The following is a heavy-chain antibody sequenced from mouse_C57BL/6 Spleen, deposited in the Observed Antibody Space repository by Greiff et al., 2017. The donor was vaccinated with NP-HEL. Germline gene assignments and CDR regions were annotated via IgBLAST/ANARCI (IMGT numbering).Heavy chain of an antibody. Sequence: QVQLQQPGAELVKPGASVKLSCKASGYTFTSYWMQWVKQRPGQGLEWIGEIDPSDSYTNYNQKFKVKATLTVDTSSSTAYMQLSSLTSEDSAVYYCARSCYGSSYAYWGQGTTLTVSS. V-gene: IGHV1-50*01. CDR2: IDPSDSYT. D-gene: IGHD1-1*01. J-gene: IGHJ2*01. CDR1: GYTFTSYW. CDR3: ARSCYGSSYAY.